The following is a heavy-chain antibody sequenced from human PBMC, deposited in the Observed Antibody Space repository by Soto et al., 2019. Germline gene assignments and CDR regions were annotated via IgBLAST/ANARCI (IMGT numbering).Heavy chain of an antibody. Sequence: PGGSLRLSCAAPGFTFSSYWMSWVRQAPGKGLEWVANIKQDGSEKYYVDSVKGRFTISRDNAKNSLYLQMNSLRAEDTAVYYCARDHSSSSCFDYWGQGTLVTVSS. CDR1: GFTFSSYW. V-gene: IGHV3-7*01. CDR3: ARDHSSSSCFDY. D-gene: IGHD6-6*01. CDR2: IKQDGSEK. J-gene: IGHJ4*02.